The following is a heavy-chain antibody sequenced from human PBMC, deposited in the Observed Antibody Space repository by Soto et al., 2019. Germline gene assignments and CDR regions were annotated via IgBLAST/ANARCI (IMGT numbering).Heavy chain of an antibody. Sequence: GGSLRLSCAASGFTFSSYAMSWVRQAPGKGLEWVSAISGSGGSTYYADSVKGRFTISRDNSKNTLYLQMNSLRAEDTAVYYCARDLDTAMDYYYYYGMDVWGQGTTVTVSS. CDR3: ARDLDTAMDYYYYYGMDV. V-gene: IGHV3-23*01. CDR2: ISGSGGST. CDR1: GFTFSSYA. D-gene: IGHD5-18*01. J-gene: IGHJ6*02.